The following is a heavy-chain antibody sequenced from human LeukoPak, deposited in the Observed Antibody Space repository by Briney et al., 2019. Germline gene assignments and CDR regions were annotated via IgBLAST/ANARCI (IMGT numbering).Heavy chain of an antibody. CDR3: ARAGGGYSYGPFDP. CDR1: GGSISSSSYY. J-gene: IGHJ5*02. Sequence: SETLSLTCTVSGGSISSSSYYWGWIRQPPGKGLEWIGSIYYSGSTNYNPSLKSRVTISVDTSKNQFSLKLSSVTAADTAVYYCARAGGGYSYGPFDPWGQGTLVTVSS. CDR2: IYYSGST. V-gene: IGHV4-39*07. D-gene: IGHD5-18*01.